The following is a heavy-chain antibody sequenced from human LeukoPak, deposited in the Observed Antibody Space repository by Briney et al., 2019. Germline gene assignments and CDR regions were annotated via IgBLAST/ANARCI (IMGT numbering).Heavy chain of an antibody. CDR2: MNPNSGNT. V-gene: IGHV1-8*02. Sequence: ASVKVSCKASGYTFTGYYMHWVRQAPGQGLEWMGWMNPNSGNTGYAQKFQGRVTMTRNTSISTAYMELSSLRSEDTAVYYCVPLVAGTGEFDYWGQGTLVTVSS. D-gene: IGHD6-19*01. CDR1: GYTFTGYY. J-gene: IGHJ4*02. CDR3: VPLVAGTGEFDY.